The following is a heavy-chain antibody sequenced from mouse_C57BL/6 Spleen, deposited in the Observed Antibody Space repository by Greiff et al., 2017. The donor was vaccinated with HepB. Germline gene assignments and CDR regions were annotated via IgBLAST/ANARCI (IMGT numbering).Heavy chain of an antibody. D-gene: IGHD2-4*01. CDR2: IDPETGGT. V-gene: IGHV1-15*01. Sequence: QVQLQQSGAELVRPGASVTLSCKASGYTFTDYEMHWVKQTPVHGLEWIGAIDPETGGTAYNQKFKGKAILTADKSSSTAYMELRSLTSEDSAVYCCARHEGEEGYDDGYFDVWGTGTTVTVSS. CDR3: ARHEGEEGYDDGYFDV. J-gene: IGHJ1*03. CDR1: GYTFTDYE.